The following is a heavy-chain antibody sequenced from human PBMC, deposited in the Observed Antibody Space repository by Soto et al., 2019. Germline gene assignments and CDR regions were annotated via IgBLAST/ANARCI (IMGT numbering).Heavy chain of an antibody. V-gene: IGHV4-39*01. Sequence: QLQLQESGPGLLKPSETLSLTCSVSGGSISSKSYSWGWIRQPPGKGREGIGTFYYSENTYYNPSLKRRVTISVDTSKNQFSLKLSSVTAADTAVYYCAKLAGYCSGNSCHGDYAMDVWGQGTTVTVSS. D-gene: IGHD2-2*01. CDR2: FYYSENT. CDR3: AKLAGYCSGNSCHGDYAMDV. J-gene: IGHJ6*02. CDR1: GGSISSKSYS.